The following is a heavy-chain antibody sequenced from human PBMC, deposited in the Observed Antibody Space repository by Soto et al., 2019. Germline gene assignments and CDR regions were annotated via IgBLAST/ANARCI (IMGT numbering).Heavy chain of an antibody. CDR3: ARGITLPTPLDY. V-gene: IGHV1-3*01. CDR1: GYTFTSYA. D-gene: IGHD1-20*01. Sequence: ASVKVSCKASGYTFTSYAIHWVRQAPGQRLEWMGWINAGNGNTKYSQKIQGRVTITRDTSASTAYMELSSLRSEDTAVYYCARGITLPTPLDYWGQGTLVTVSS. J-gene: IGHJ4*02. CDR2: INAGNGNT.